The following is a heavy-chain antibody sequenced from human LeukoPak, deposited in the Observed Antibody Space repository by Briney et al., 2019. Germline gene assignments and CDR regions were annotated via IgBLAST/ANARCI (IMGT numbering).Heavy chain of an antibody. J-gene: IGHJ6*02. D-gene: IGHD2-2*03. CDR2: ISAYNGNT. CDR1: GYTFTSYG. CDR3: ARDLYPTPTGYCSSTSCQASYYYGMDV. Sequence: ASVKVSCKASGYTFTSYGISWVRQAPGQGLEWMGWISAYNGNTNYAQKLQGRVTMTTDTSTSTAYKELRSLRSDDTAVYYCARDLYPTPTGYCSSTSCQASYYYGMDVWGQGTTVTVSS. V-gene: IGHV1-18*01.